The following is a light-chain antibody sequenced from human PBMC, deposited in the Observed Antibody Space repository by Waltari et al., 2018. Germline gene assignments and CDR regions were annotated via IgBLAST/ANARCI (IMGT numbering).Light chain of an antibody. J-gene: IGKJ1*01. CDR1: KSVSSY. V-gene: IGKV3-11*01. CDR2: DAS. CDR3: QQRSNWPSWT. Sequence: CRASKSVSSYLAWYQQKPGQAPRLLIYDASNRATGIPARVSGSGSGTDFTLTISSLEPEDFAVYYCQQRSNWPSWTFGQGTKVEIK.